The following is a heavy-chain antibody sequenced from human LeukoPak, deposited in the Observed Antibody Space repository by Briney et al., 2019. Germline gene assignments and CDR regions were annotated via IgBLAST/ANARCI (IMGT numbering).Heavy chain of an antibody. CDR1: GDTLSSNT. J-gene: IGHJ4*02. V-gene: IGHV1-69*02. CDR2: IVPMFEEA. Sequence: SVKVSCKASGDTLSSNTYSWVRQAPGQGLEWMGRIVPMFEEAVYAQKFQGRVTITADKSTSTAYMELSSPRSEDTAIYYCARSYGGNWDLDYWGQGNRVTVFS. D-gene: IGHD4-23*01. CDR3: ARSYGGNWDLDY.